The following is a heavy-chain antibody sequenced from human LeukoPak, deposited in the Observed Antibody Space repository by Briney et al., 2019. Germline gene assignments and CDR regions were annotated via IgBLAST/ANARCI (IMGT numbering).Heavy chain of an antibody. D-gene: IGHD2-2*01. CDR2: NCYSGST. V-gene: IGHV4-39*01. CDR1: GGSISSSSYY. J-gene: IGHJ6*03. Sequence: SETLSLPCTVSGGSISSSSYYWGWVRQPPGRGLEWIGSNCYSGSTYYNPSLKSRVTISVDTSKNQYSLKLSSVTAADTAVYYCARLVCSTSCYYYYYYYKDVGGKGTTVTVS. CDR3: ARLVCSTSCYYYYYYYKDV.